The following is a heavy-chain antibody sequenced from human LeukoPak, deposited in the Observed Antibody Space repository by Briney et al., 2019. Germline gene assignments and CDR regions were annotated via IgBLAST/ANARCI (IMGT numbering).Heavy chain of an antibody. CDR1: GFSFSTSW. Sequence: GGSLRLSCAASGFSFSTSWMSWVRQAPGKGLEWVANIKEDGSEKNYVDSVKGRFTISRDNAKNSLYLQQNSLKTEDTAVYYCTRWIAGAPTFDYWGQGTLVTVSS. D-gene: IGHD6-13*01. CDR3: TRWIAGAPTFDY. CDR2: IKEDGSEK. J-gene: IGHJ4*02. V-gene: IGHV3-7*05.